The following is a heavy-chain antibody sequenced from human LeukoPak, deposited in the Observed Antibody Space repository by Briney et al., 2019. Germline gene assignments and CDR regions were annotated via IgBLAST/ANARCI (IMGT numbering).Heavy chain of an antibody. CDR1: GFTFSTYG. CDR3: AKDRYCTSSTCQGFDV. CDR2: IWNDGSNK. Sequence: GGSLRLSCAASGFTFSTYGMHWVRQAPGKGLQWVAIIWNDGSNKYYSDSVKGRFSISRDNSENTLFLQMTSLRAEDTAVYYCAKDRYCTSSTCQGFDVWGQGTMVTVSS. J-gene: IGHJ3*01. D-gene: IGHD2/OR15-2a*01. V-gene: IGHV3-33*06.